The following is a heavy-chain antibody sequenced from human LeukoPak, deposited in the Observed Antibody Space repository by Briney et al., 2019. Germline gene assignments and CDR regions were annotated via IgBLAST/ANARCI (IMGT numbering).Heavy chain of an antibody. J-gene: IGHJ4*02. CDR3: ARALPATAIDY. D-gene: IGHD2-21*02. V-gene: IGHV1-2*02. CDR2: ITPNSGGT. Sequence: ASVKVSCKASGYTFTGYYMHWVRQAPGQGLEWMGWITPNSGGTNYAQTFQGRVTMTRETSTSTAYMELSRLRSDDTAVYYCARALPATAIDYWGQGTLVTVSS. CDR1: GYTFTGYY.